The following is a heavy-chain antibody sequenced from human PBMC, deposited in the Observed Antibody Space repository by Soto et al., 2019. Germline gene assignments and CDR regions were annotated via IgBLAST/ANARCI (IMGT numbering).Heavy chain of an antibody. CDR3: ARGSGSCANYYGMDV. D-gene: IGHD1-26*01. J-gene: IGHJ6*02. CDR2: IIPILGIA. CDR1: GGTFSSYT. Sequence: QVQLVQSGAEVKKPGSSVKVSCKASGGTFSSYTISWVRQAPGQGLEWMGRIIPILGIANYAQKFQGRVTITADKSTSTAYMELSSLRSEDTAVYYCARGSGSCANYYGMDVWGQGTTVTVSS. V-gene: IGHV1-69*02.